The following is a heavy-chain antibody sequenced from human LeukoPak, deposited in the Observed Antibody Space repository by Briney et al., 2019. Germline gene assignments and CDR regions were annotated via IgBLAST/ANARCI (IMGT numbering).Heavy chain of an antibody. V-gene: IGHV3-30*02. CDR3: ARGSEWSSGVSDY. D-gene: IGHD3-3*01. CDR2: IRYDGDNK. J-gene: IGHJ4*02. CDR1: GFTFSNYG. Sequence: PGGSLRLSCAASGFTFSNYGMHWVRQTPGKGLEWVAFIRYDGDNKYHADSVKGRFTISRDNSKNTLYLQMKSLRAEDTAVYYCARGSEWSSGVSDYWGQGTLVTVSS.